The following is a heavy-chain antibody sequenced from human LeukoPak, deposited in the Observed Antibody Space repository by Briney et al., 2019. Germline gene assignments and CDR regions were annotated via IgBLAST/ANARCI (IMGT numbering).Heavy chain of an antibody. Sequence: SETLSLTYAVYGGSFSGYYWSWIRQPPGKGLEGIGEINHSGSTNYNPSLKSRVTISVDTSKNQFSLKLSSVTAADTAVYYCARGQKFDRPNNNWFDPWGQGTLVTVSS. CDR3: ARGQKFDRPNNNWFDP. V-gene: IGHV4-34*01. CDR2: INHSGST. CDR1: GGSFSGYY. J-gene: IGHJ5*02. D-gene: IGHD3-22*01.